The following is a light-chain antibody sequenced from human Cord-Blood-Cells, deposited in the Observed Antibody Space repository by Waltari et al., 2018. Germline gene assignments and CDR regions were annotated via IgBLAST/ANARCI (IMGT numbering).Light chain of an antibody. J-gene: IGKJ2*01. CDR2: GAS. Sequence: EIVLTQSPGTLSLSPGERATLSCRASQSVSSSDLAWYQQKPGQAPGLLIYGASSRATGIPDRFSGSGSGTDFTLTISRLEPEDFAVYYCQQYGSSPPYTFGQGTKLEIK. V-gene: IGKV3-20*01. CDR3: QQYGSSPPYT. CDR1: QSVSSSD.